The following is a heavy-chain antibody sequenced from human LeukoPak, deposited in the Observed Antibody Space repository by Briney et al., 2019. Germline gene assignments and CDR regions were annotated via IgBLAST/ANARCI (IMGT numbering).Heavy chain of an antibody. CDR3: AGLITTGYYYYYMDV. Sequence: SVKVSCKASGGTFSSYAISWVRQAPGQGLEWMGGIIPIFGTANYAQKFQGRVTITTDESTSTACMELSSLRSEDTAVYYCAGLITTGYYYYYMDVWGKGTTVTVSS. J-gene: IGHJ6*03. D-gene: IGHD4-17*01. CDR2: IIPIFGTA. CDR1: GGTFSSYA. V-gene: IGHV1-69*05.